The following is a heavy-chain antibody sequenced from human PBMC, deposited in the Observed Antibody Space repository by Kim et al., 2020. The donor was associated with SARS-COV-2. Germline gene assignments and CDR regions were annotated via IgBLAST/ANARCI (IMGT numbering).Heavy chain of an antibody. D-gene: IGHD6-13*01. CDR3: AKRGYSSSWSFDY. J-gene: IGHJ4*02. V-gene: IGHV3-23*01. Sequence: YADSVKGRFTISRDNSKNTLYLQMNSLRAEDTAVYYCAKRGYSSSWSFDYWGQGTLVTVSS.